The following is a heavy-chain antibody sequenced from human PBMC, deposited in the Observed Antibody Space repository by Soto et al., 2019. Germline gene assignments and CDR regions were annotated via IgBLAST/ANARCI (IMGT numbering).Heavy chain of an antibody. CDR2: IWYDGSNK. J-gene: IGHJ6*02. CDR3: ARGIVGATNGMDV. D-gene: IGHD1-26*01. Sequence: QVQLVESGGGVVQPGRSLRLSCAASGFTLSSYVLHWVRQAPGKGLDWVAVIWYDGSNKYYADSVKGRFTISRDNSKNTLYLQMNSLRAEDTAVYYCARGIVGATNGMDVWGQGTTVTVSS. V-gene: IGHV3-33*08. CDR1: GFTLSSYV.